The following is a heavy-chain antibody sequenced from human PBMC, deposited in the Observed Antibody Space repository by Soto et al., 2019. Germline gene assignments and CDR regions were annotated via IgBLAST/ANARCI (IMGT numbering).Heavy chain of an antibody. CDR2: IKLDGSEK. Sequence: EVQLVESGGGLVQPGGSLRLSCEASGFSLSNYWMSWVRQAPGEGPEWVASIKLDGSEKNYVDAVRGRFTVSRDNAKNSLFLQMNSLRADDTAVYYCARDVIWGRGSLVFFSS. V-gene: IGHV3-7*05. CDR1: GFSLSNYW. J-gene: IGHJ4*02. CDR3: ARDVI.